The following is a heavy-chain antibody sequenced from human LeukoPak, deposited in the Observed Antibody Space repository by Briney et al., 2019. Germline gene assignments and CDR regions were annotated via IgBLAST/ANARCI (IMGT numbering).Heavy chain of an antibody. CDR2: ISSSSSTI. CDR3: ARTCVGGSGRSVDY. D-gene: IGHD3-10*01. V-gene: IGHV3-48*01. Sequence: PGGSLRLSCAASGFTFSSYSMNWVRQAPGKGLEWVSYISSSSSTIYYADSVKGRFTISRDNAKNSLYLQMNSLRAEDTAVYYCARTCVGGSGRSVDYWGQGTLVTVSS. CDR1: GFTFSSYS. J-gene: IGHJ4*02.